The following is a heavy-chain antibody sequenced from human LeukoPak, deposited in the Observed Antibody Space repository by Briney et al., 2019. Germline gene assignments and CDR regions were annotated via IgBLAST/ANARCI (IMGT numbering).Heavy chain of an antibody. D-gene: IGHD6-13*01. CDR2: IYSGGNT. Sequence: GGSLRLSCAASGFTVSNNDMCWVRQAPGKGLEWVSVIYSGGNTNYADSVKGRFIISRDNAKNTLYLQMNSLRAEDTAVYYCASASSHRIAAGGDYWGQGTLVTVSS. CDR3: ASASSHRIAAGGDY. V-gene: IGHV3-66*01. J-gene: IGHJ4*02. CDR1: GFTVSNND.